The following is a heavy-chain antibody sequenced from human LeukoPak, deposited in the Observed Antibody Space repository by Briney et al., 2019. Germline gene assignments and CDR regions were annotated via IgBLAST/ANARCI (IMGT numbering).Heavy chain of an antibody. V-gene: IGHV3-30*03. CDR1: GFTFSSYG. CDR2: ISYDGSNK. J-gene: IGHJ4*02. CDR3: ARDRGKDYFDS. Sequence: GGSLRLSCAASGFTFSSYGMHWVRQAPGKGLEWVAVISYDGSNKYYADSVKGRFTISRDNSKNTLYLQMNSLRAEDTAVYYCARDRGKDYFDSWGQGTQVIVSS. D-gene: IGHD4-23*01.